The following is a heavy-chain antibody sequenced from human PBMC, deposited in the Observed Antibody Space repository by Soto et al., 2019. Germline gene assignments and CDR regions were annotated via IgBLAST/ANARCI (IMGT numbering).Heavy chain of an antibody. CDR2: ISSSGSTI. Sequence: PGGSLRLSCAASGFTFSDYYMSWIRQAPGKGLEWVSYISSSGSTIYYADSVKGRFTISRDNAKNSLYLQMNSLRAEDTAVYYCARDYDSSGYAQHYYYYYGMDVWGQGPTVTVSS. J-gene: IGHJ6*02. V-gene: IGHV3-11*01. CDR3: ARDYDSSGYAQHYYYYYGMDV. D-gene: IGHD3-22*01. CDR1: GFTFSDYY.